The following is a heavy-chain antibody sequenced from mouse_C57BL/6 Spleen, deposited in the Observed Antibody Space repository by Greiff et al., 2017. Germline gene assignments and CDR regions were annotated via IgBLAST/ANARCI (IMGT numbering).Heavy chain of an antibody. CDR2: IRSKSNNYAT. Sequence: EVKLMESGGGLVQPKGSLKLSCAASGFSFNTYAMNWVRQAPGKGLEWVARIRSKSNNYATYYADSVKDRFTISRDDSESMLYLQMNNLKTEDTAMYYCVRQRGREAMDYWGQGTSVTVSS. CDR1: GFSFNTYA. CDR3: VRQRGREAMDY. J-gene: IGHJ4*01. D-gene: IGHD3-3*01. V-gene: IGHV10-1*01.